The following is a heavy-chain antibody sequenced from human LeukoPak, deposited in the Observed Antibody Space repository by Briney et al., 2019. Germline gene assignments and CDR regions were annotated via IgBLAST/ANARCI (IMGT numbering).Heavy chain of an antibody. CDR3: TRDTGCSGGTCFSFYDS. V-gene: IGHV3-7*01. Sequence: PGGSLRLSCAASGFSFSTYWMTWVRQAPGKGLEWVANIKQDGSDKYYVDSVKGRFTISRDNAKNSLYLQMNGLRAEDTAVYYCTRDTGCSGGTCFSFYDSWGQGTLVTVSS. J-gene: IGHJ4*02. CDR2: IKQDGSDK. D-gene: IGHD2-15*01. CDR1: GFSFSTYW.